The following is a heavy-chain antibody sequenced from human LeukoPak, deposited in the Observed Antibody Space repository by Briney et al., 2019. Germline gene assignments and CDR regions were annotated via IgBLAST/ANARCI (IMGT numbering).Heavy chain of an antibody. CDR3: VKGGVYTSSSPFDY. D-gene: IGHD6-6*01. V-gene: IGHV3-64D*06. J-gene: IGHJ4*02. CDR1: GFTFSSYA. CDR2: ISTNGGSA. Sequence: GGSLRLSCSASGFTFSSYAMHWVRQAPRKGLEYVSAISTNGGSAYYADSVKGRFTISRDNSKNTLYLQMTSLSAEDTSVYYCVKGGVYTSSSPFDYWGQGTLVTVSS.